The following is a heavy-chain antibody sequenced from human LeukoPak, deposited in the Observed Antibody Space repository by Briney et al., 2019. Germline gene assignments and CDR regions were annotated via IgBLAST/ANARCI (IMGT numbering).Heavy chain of an antibody. CDR3: TISAPGKRYFDN. CDR2: INTDGSST. V-gene: IGHV3-74*03. Sequence: GGSLRLSCAASGFTLSNYWMYWVRQAPGKGLVCVSRINTDGSSTSYADSVTGRFTISRDDAKNTLYLQMNSLRTEDTAVYYCTISAPGKRYFDNWGQGTLVTVSS. J-gene: IGHJ4*02. D-gene: IGHD3-10*01. CDR1: GFTLSNYW.